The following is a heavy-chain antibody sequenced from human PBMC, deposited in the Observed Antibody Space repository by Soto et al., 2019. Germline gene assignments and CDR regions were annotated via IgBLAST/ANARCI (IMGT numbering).Heavy chain of an antibody. CDR1: GGTFSSYA. CDR2: IIPIFGTA. Sequence: QVQLVQSGAEVKKPGSSVKVSCKASGGTFSSYAISWVRQAPGQGLEWMGGIIPIFGTANYAQKFQGRVTITADEYTSTAYMELSRLRSEDTAVYYGAREGASGSHIGYWGQGTLVTVSS. D-gene: IGHD1-26*01. V-gene: IGHV1-69*01. CDR3: AREGASGSHIGY. J-gene: IGHJ4*02.